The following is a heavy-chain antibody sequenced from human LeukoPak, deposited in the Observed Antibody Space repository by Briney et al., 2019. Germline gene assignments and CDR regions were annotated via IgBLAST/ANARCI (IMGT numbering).Heavy chain of an antibody. CDR2: IIPILGIA. Sequence: ASVKVSCKASGGTFSSFAISWVRQAPGQGLGWMGRIIPILGIANYAQKFQGRVTITADKSTSTAYMELSSLRSEDTAVYYCARDTSEYYFDYWGQGTLVTVSS. D-gene: IGHD3-10*01. CDR1: GGTFSSFA. CDR3: ARDTSEYYFDY. J-gene: IGHJ4*02. V-gene: IGHV1-69*04.